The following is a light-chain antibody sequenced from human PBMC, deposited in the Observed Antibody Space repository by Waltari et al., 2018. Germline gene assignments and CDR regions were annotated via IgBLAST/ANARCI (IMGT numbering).Light chain of an antibody. V-gene: IGKV3-20*01. Sequence: EIVLTQSPGTLSLSPGERATLSCRASQSVSSTLAWYQQKPGQAPRLLIYGASTRATGIPARFSGGGSGTDFSLTISRLEPEDFAVYYCQHYVRLPVTFGQGTKVEIK. CDR2: GAS. CDR1: QSVSST. J-gene: IGKJ1*01. CDR3: QHYVRLPVT.